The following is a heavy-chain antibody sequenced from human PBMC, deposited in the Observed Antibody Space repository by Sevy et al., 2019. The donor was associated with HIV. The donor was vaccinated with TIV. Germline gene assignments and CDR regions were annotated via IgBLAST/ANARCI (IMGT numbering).Heavy chain of an antibody. V-gene: IGHV3-48*03. Sequence: GGSLRLSCVASGFTFSDYDMNWVRQSPGRGLEWIAYTTGSGRNRYYADSVKGRFIIARDNAKSSEFQEMNTLRDEDTALYYCAREQLASAGGGLDHWGQGILVTVSS. J-gene: IGHJ5*02. CDR2: TTGSGRNR. CDR1: GFTFSDYD. D-gene: IGHD6-13*01. CDR3: AREQLASAGGGLDH.